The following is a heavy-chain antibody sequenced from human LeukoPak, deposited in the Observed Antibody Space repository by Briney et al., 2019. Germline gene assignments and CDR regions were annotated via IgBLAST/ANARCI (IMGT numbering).Heavy chain of an antibody. CDR2: IYPGDSEI. D-gene: IGHD3-9*01. Sequence: GESLKISCKGSGYTFSSYWIAWVRQMPGKGLECMGIIYPGDSEIRYSPSFQGQVTISVDKSISTAYLQWSSLKASDTAIYYCARGAGGYVDWTKGVPYAYWGQGTLVTVSS. CDR1: GYTFSSYW. J-gene: IGHJ4*02. CDR3: ARGAGGYVDWTKGVPYAY. V-gene: IGHV5-51*01.